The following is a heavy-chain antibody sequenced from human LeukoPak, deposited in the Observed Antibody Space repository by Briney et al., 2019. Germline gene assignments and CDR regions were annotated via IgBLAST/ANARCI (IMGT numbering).Heavy chain of an antibody. V-gene: IGHV4-4*07. J-gene: IGHJ5*02. CDR3: ARGGVDDYVWGSYRVAHNWFDP. D-gene: IGHD3-16*02. CDR1: GGSISSYY. Sequence: PSETLSLTCTVSGGSISSYYWSWIRQPAGKGLEWIGRIYTSGSTNYNPSLKSRVTMSVDTSKNQFSLKLSSVTAADTAVYYCARGGVDDYVWGSYRVAHNWFDPWGQGTLVTVSS. CDR2: IYTSGST.